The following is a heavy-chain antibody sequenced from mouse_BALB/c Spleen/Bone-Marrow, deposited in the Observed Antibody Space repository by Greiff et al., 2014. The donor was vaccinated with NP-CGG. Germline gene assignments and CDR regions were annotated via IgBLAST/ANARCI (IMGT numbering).Heavy chain of an antibody. J-gene: IGHJ2*01. D-gene: IGHD1-1*01. Sequence: EVQLVESGGGLVQPGGSRKLSCAASGFTFSDYGMAWVRQAPGKGPEWVAFISNLAYSIYYTDTVTGRFAISRENAENTLYLEMSSLRSEDTAMYYCARALAYGSSFDYWGQGTTLTVSS. CDR1: GFTFSDYG. CDR3: ARALAYGSSFDY. V-gene: IGHV5-15*02. CDR2: ISNLAYSI.